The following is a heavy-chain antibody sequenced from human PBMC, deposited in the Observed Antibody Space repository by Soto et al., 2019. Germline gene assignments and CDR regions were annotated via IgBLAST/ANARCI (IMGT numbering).Heavy chain of an antibody. D-gene: IGHD2-8*01. J-gene: IGHJ4*02. Sequence: PSETLSLTCSVSGGSIGSYYWSWIRQPPGKGLEWIGYIYYSGGTNNNPSLRSRVTISIDTSKNQFSLKLSSVTAADTAVYYCARGSPTLGYCSNGVCNYFDSWGQGTPVTVSS. CDR1: GGSIGSYY. CDR2: IYYSGGT. CDR3: ARGSPTLGYCSNGVCNYFDS. V-gene: IGHV4-59*01.